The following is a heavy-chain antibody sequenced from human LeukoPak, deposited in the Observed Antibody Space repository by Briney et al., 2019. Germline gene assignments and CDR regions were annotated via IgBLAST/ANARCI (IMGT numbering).Heavy chain of an antibody. CDR2: IYSGGTT. J-gene: IGHJ4*02. D-gene: IGHD4-23*01. CDR1: GFTFSHYE. V-gene: IGHV3-66*01. Sequence: PGGSLRLSCAASGFTFSHYEMNWVRQAPGKGLEWVSVIYSGGTTSYADSVKGRFTISRDNSKNTLYLQMNSLRAEDTAVYYCARDRRGYGGNFDYWGQGTLVTVSS. CDR3: ARDRRGYGGNFDY.